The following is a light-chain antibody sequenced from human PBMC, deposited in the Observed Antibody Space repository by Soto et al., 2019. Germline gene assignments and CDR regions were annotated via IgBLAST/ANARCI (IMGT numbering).Light chain of an antibody. Sequence: QSVLTQPASVSGSPGQSITISCTGTSSDVGGYNSVSWYQQHPGKAPKLMIYDVSNRPSGVSNRFSGSESGNTASLTISGLQAEDEADYYCSSYTSSSTLVFGTGTKVTVL. V-gene: IGLV2-14*01. CDR2: DVS. CDR3: SSYTSSSTLV. J-gene: IGLJ1*01. CDR1: SSDVGGYNS.